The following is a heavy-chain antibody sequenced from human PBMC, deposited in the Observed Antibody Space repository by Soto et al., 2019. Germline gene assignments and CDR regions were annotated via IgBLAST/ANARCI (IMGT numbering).Heavy chain of an antibody. CDR2: IDPSDSYT. V-gene: IGHV5-10-1*01. CDR3: ARHMFCSSTSCYPPEIYGMDV. Sequence: GESLKISCKGSGYSFTSYWISWVRQMPGKGLEWMGRIDPSDSYTNYSPSFQGHVTISADKSISAAYLQWSSLKASDTAMYYCARHMFCSSTSCYPPEIYGMDVWGQGTTVTVSS. CDR1: GYSFTSYW. D-gene: IGHD2-2*01. J-gene: IGHJ6*02.